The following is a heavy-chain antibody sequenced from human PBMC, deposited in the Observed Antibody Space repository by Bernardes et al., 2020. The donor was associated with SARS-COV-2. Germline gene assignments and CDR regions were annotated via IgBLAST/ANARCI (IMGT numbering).Heavy chain of an antibody. Sequence: ASVKVSCKASGYTFTSYGISWVRQAPGQGLEWMGWISAYNGTTAYLEKLQGRITLATDTSTSTAYMELRSLRSDDTAVYYCARDGGWLDPWGQGTLVTVSS. CDR2: ISAYNGTT. D-gene: IGHD3-16*01. CDR3: ARDGGWLDP. CDR1: GYTFTSYG. J-gene: IGHJ5*02. V-gene: IGHV1-18*04.